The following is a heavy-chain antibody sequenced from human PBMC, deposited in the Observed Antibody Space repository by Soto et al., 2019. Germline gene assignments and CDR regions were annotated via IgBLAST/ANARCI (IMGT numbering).Heavy chain of an antibody. V-gene: IGHV3-23*01. CDR1: GFTFSSYA. Sequence: GGPLRLSCAASGFTFSSYAMSWVRQAPGKGLEWVSAISGSGGSTYYADSVKGRFTISRDNSKNTLYLQMNSLRAEDTAVYYCAKATYYYDSSGYYPFDYWGQGTLVTVSS. D-gene: IGHD3-22*01. CDR2: ISGSGGST. CDR3: AKATYYYDSSGYYPFDY. J-gene: IGHJ4*02.